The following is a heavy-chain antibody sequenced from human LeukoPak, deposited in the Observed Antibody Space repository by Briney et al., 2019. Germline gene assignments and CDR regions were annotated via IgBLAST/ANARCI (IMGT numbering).Heavy chain of an antibody. Sequence: SVKVSCKASGFTFTSSAMQWVRQARGQRLEWIGWIVVGSGNTNYAQKFQERVTITRDMSTSTAYMELSSLRSEDTVVYYCAADYYYDSSGYYLPGVYWGQGTLVTVSS. CDR2: IVVGSGNT. D-gene: IGHD3-22*01. J-gene: IGHJ4*02. CDR3: AADYYYDSSGYYLPGVY. V-gene: IGHV1-58*02. CDR1: GFTFTSSA.